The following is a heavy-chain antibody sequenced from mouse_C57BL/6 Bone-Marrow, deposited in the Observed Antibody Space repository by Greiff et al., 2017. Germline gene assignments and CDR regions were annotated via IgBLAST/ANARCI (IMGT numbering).Heavy chain of an antibody. Sequence: DVHLVESGPVLVKPGASVKMSCKASGYTFTDYYMNWVKQSHGKSLEWIGVINPYNGGTSYNQKFKGKATLTVDKSSSTAYMELNSLTSEDSAVYYCARGGKAYWGQGTLVTVSA. CDR3: ARGGKAY. D-gene: IGHD2-1*01. J-gene: IGHJ3*01. CDR2: INPYNGGT. V-gene: IGHV1-19*01. CDR1: GYTFTDYY.